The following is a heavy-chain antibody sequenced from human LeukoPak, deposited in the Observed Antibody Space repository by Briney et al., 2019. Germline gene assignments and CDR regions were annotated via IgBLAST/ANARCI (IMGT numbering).Heavy chain of an antibody. V-gene: IGHV3-23*01. CDR3: AKPLLGYCSGGSCYSGAYDI. D-gene: IGHD2-15*01. CDR1: GFTSSDYT. Sequence: GGSLRLSCAASGFTSSDYTMNWVRQAPGKGLEWVSVISGSGGATYYADSVKGRFTISRDNSRNTLYLQMNSLSAEDTAVYYCAKPLLGYCSGGSCYSGAYDIWGQGTMVTVSS. CDR2: ISGSGGAT. J-gene: IGHJ3*02.